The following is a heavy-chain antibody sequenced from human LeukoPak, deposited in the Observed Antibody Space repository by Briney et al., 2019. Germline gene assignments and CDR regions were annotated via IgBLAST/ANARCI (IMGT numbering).Heavy chain of an antibody. J-gene: IGHJ6*02. CDR1: GGSISRSNYY. CDR3: ASQKGPRDITSLPLMDV. CDR2: IIYMGST. V-gene: IGHV4-39*01. Sequence: SETLSLTCIVSGGSISRSNYYWGWIRQPPGKGLECIGSIIYMGSTYYNPSLKHLFTISVYTSKNHFSLRLSPVTAADTALFYCASQKGPRDITSLPLMDVWGQGTTVTVSS. D-gene: IGHD2-15*01.